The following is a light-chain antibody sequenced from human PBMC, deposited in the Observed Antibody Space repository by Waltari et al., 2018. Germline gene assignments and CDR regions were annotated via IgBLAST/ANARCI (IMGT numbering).Light chain of an antibody. CDR3: CSYAGSDIIWV. J-gene: IGLJ3*02. Sequence: QSALTQPASVSGSPGQSITISCTGTSSDVGNYNLVSWYQQHPGKAPKLMIYEGSKRPSGVSNRFSGSKYGNTASLTIFGLQAEDEADYYCCSYAGSDIIWVFGGRTKLTVL. CDR2: EGS. CDR1: SSDVGNYNL. V-gene: IGLV2-23*01.